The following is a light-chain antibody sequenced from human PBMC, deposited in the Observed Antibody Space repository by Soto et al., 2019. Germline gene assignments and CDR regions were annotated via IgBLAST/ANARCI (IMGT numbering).Light chain of an antibody. CDR2: EIN. J-gene: IGLJ1*01. CDR3: CSYAVSSNV. Sequence: QSVLTQPPSASGSPGQSVAISCTGTSSDVGGYNYVSWYQQHPGKAPKLMIYEINKRPSGVPDRFSGSKSGNTASLTVSGLQAEDESYYHCCSYAVSSNVFGTGTKVTVL. V-gene: IGLV2-8*01. CDR1: SSDVGGYNY.